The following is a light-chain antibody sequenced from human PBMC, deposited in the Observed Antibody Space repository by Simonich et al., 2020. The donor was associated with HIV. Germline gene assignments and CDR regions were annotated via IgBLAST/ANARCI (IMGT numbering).Light chain of an antibody. CDR2: KAS. CDR3: QQYNRYWT. V-gene: IGKV1-5*03. CDR1: QSISSW. Sequence: DIQMTQSPSTLSASVGTRVTITCRASQSISSWLAWYQQKPGKAPKLLNYKASSLESGVPSRFSGSGSGKEFTLTISSLQPDDFATYYCQQYNRYWTFGQGTKVEIK. J-gene: IGKJ1*01.